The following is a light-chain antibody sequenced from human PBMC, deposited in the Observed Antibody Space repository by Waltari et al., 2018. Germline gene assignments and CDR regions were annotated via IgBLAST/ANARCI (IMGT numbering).Light chain of an antibody. V-gene: IGLV2-11*01. CDR2: DVS. J-gene: IGLJ2*01. CDR3: CSYAGSYTLVV. Sequence: QSALTQPRSVSGSPGQSVTISCTGTSRDVGGYNYVSWYQQHPGKSPKPMIYDVSKRPSGVPDRFSGSKSGNTASLTISGLQAEDEADYYCCSYAGSYTLVVFGGGTKLTVL. CDR1: SRDVGGYNY.